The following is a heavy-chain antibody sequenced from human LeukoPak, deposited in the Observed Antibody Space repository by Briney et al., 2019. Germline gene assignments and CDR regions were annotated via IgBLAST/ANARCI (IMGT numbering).Heavy chain of an antibody. Sequence: SETLSLTCTVSGGSISSYYWSWIRQPPGKGLEWIGYIYYSGSTNYNPSLKSRVTISVDTSKNQFSLKLSSVTAADTAVYYCARVRGIAAAGIYYFDYWGRGTLVTVSS. D-gene: IGHD6-13*01. CDR1: GGSISSYY. CDR2: IYYSGST. J-gene: IGHJ4*02. V-gene: IGHV4-59*01. CDR3: ARVRGIAAAGIYYFDY.